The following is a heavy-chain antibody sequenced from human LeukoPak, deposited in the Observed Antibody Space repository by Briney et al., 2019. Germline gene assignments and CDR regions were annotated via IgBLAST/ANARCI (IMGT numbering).Heavy chain of an antibody. D-gene: IGHD4-17*01. J-gene: IGHJ4*02. CDR2: ITPNSGGT. CDR3: ARGTTVIQTLDY. V-gene: IGHV1-2*06. Sequence: ASVKVSCKASGYTFTGYHMHWVRQAPGQGLEWMGRITPNSGGTNYAQKFQGRVIMTRDTSISTAYMELSRLRSDDTAVYYCARGTTVIQTLDYWGQGTLVTVSS. CDR1: GYTFTGYH.